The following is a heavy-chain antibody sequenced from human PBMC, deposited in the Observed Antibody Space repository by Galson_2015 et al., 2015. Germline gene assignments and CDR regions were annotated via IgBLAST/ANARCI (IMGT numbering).Heavy chain of an antibody. Sequence: SVKVSCKASGGTFSSYAISWVRQAPGQGLEWMGGIIPIFGTANYAQKFQGRVTITAAESTSTAYMELSSLRSEDTAVYYCARGTITHTIFGVVETYYYYGMDVWGQGTTVTVSS. CDR2: IIPIFGTA. V-gene: IGHV1-69*13. J-gene: IGHJ6*02. CDR1: GGTFSSYA. CDR3: ARGTITHTIFGVVETYYYYGMDV. D-gene: IGHD3-3*01.